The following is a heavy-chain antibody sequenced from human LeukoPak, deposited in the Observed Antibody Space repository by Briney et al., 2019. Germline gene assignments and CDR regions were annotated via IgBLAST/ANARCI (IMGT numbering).Heavy chain of an antibody. J-gene: IGHJ4*02. D-gene: IGHD5-18*01. Sequence: GGSLRLSCAASGFTFSSYAMSWVRQAPGKGLEWVSTISGSGGDTYYADSVQGRFTISRDNSKNTLYLQMNSLRAEDTAVYYCAKDRGYSYGPFDYWGQGTLVTVSS. CDR1: GFTFSSYA. CDR3: AKDRGYSYGPFDY. CDR2: ISGSGGDT. V-gene: IGHV3-23*01.